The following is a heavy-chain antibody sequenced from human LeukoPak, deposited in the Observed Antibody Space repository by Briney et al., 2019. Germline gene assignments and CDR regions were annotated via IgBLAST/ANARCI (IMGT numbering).Heavy chain of an antibody. D-gene: IGHD2-2*01. CDR2: IYTSGST. CDR1: GGSISSGSYY. V-gene: IGHV4-61*02. Sequence: SQTLSLTCTVSGGSISSGSYYWGWIRQPAGKGLEWIGRIYTSGSTNYNPSLKSRVTISVDTSKSQFSLKLSSVTAADTAVYYCARAGDRCSSTSCYSWFDPWGQGTLVTVSS. CDR3: ARAGDRCSSTSCYSWFDP. J-gene: IGHJ5*02.